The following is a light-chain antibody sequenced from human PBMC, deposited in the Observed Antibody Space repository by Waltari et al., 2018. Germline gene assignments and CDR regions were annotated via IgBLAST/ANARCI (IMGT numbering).Light chain of an antibody. CDR2: GTS. CDR1: QSVSRA. J-gene: IGKJ1*01. Sequence: EIVLTQSPGTLSLSPGERATLSCRASQSVSRALAWDQQKPGQAPRILIYGTSNRATGIPDRFSGSGSGTDFSLTISRLEPEDVAVYFCQHYVRLPATFGQGTKVEIK. CDR3: QHYVRLPAT. V-gene: IGKV3-20*01.